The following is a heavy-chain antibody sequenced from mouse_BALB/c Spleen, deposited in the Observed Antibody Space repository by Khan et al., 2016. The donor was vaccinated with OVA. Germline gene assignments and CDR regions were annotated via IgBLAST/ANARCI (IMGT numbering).Heavy chain of an antibody. J-gene: IGHJ2*01. Sequence: QVQLKESGAELARPGASVKLSCKASGYTFTTYWMQWVKQRPGQGLEWIGTIYPGDGDTRYTQNFKDKATLTADKSSSTAYMQLSSLASEDSAVYYGVSYRYDYFDYWGQGTTLTVSS. CDR3: VSYRYDYFDY. CDR2: IYPGDGDT. D-gene: IGHD2-14*01. CDR1: GYTFTTYW. V-gene: IGHV1-87*01.